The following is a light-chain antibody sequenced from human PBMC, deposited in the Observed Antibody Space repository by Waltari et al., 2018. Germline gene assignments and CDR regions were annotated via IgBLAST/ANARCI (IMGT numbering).Light chain of an antibody. CDR3: QQYNSYSFT. CDR2: KAT. Sequence: DIQMTQSPSTLSASVGDRVTITCRASQTIGNWLAWYHQNPGKDPKLLIYKATSLQSGVSSSFSGSGSGTEFTLTISILQPDDLATYYCQQYNSYSFTFGPGTTVDIK. J-gene: IGKJ3*01. CDR1: QTIGNW. V-gene: IGKV1-5*03.